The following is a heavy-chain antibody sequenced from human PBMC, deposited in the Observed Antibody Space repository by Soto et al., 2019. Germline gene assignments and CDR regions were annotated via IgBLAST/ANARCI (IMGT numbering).Heavy chain of an antibody. CDR3: AHRQRPDCSSTSCSNWFDP. J-gene: IGHJ5*02. CDR2: IYWNDDK. D-gene: IGHD2-2*01. Sequence: QITLKESGPTLVKPTQTLTLTCTFSGFSLSTSGVGVGWIRQPPGKALEWLALIYWNDDKRYSPSLKTRLTIAKDTYKNQGVLKMTNMDPVDTATYYCAHRQRPDCSSTSCSNWFDPWGQGTLVTVSS. V-gene: IGHV2-5*01. CDR1: GFSLSTSGVG.